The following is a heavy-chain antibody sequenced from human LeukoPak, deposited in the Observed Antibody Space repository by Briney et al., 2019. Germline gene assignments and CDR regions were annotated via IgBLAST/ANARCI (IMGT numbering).Heavy chain of an antibody. V-gene: IGHV1-69*13. J-gene: IGHJ5*02. Sequence: SVKVSCKASGGTFSSYAISWMRQAPGQGLEWMGGIIPIFGTANYAQKFQGRVTITADESTSTAYMELSSLRPEDTAVYYCARGGIAVAGIWWFDPWGQGTLVTVSS. CDR2: IIPIFGTA. CDR1: GGTFSSYA. D-gene: IGHD6-19*01. CDR3: ARGGIAVAGIWWFDP.